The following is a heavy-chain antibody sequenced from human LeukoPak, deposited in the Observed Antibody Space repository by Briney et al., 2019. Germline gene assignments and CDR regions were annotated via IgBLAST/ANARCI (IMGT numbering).Heavy chain of an antibody. CDR3: ARAVCSGGSCYEDY. V-gene: IGHV4-59*01. CDR1: GGSISSYY. CDR2: IYYSGST. D-gene: IGHD2-15*01. Sequence: SETLSLTCTVSGGSISSYYWSWIRQPPGKGLEWIGYIYYSGSTNYNPSLKSRVTISVDTSKNQFSLKLSSVTAADTAVYYCARAVCSGGSCYEDYWGQGTLVTVSS. J-gene: IGHJ4*02.